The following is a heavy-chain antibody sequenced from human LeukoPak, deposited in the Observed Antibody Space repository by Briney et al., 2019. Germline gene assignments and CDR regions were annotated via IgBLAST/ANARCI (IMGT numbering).Heavy chain of an antibody. D-gene: IGHD4/OR15-4a*01. J-gene: IGHJ4*02. V-gene: IGHV3-53*01. Sequence: GGSLRLSCTVSGFTVSSNSMSWVRQAPGKGLEWVSFIYSGTTHYSDSVKGRFTISRDNSKNTLYLQMNSLRAEDTAVYYCARRAGAYSHPYDYWGRGTLVTVSS. CDR2: IYSGTT. CDR1: GFTVSSNS. CDR3: ARRAGAYSHPYDY.